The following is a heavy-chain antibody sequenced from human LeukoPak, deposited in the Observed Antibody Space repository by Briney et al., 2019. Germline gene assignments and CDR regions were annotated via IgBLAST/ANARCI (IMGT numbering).Heavy chain of an antibody. CDR2: ISSSSSYI. CDR1: GFTFSSYS. D-gene: IGHD3-10*01. Sequence: GGSLRLSCAASGFTFSSYSMNWVRQAPGKGLEWVSSISSSSSYIYYADSVKGRFTISRDNSKNTLYLQMNSLRAEDTAVYYCASTGYGSGSYYNEKPHYFDYWGQGTLVTVSS. J-gene: IGHJ4*02. V-gene: IGHV3-21*01. CDR3: ASTGYGSGSYYNEKPHYFDY.